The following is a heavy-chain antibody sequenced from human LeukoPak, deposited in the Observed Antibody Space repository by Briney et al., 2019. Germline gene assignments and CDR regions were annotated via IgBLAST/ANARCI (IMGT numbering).Heavy chain of an antibody. CDR2: INWNGGST. J-gene: IGHJ6*03. CDR1: GFTFDDYG. D-gene: IGHD3-3*01. V-gene: IGHV3-20*04. Sequence: GGSLRLSCAVSGFTFDDYGMSWVRQTPGKGLEWVSGINWNGGSTGYADSVKGRFTISRDNAKNSLYLQMNSLRAEDTALYYCARGGSITIFGVIKGMDVWGKGTTVTVSS. CDR3: ARGGSITIFGVIKGMDV.